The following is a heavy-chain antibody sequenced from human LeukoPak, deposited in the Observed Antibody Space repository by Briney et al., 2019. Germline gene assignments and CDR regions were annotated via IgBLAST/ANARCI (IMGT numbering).Heavy chain of an antibody. V-gene: IGHV3-66*01. CDR1: GFTVSSNY. J-gene: IGHJ3*02. D-gene: IGHD1-26*01. CDR3: ARGWEPGGDDAFDI. CDR2: IYSGGST. Sequence: PGGSLRLSCAASGFTVSSNYMSWVRQAPGKGLEWVSVIYSGGSTYYADSVKGRFTISRDNSKNTLYLQMNSLRAEDTAVYYCARGWEPGGDDAFDIWGQGIMVTVSS.